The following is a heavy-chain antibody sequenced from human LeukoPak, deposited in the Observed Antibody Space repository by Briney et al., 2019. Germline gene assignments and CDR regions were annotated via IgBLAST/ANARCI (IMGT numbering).Heavy chain of an antibody. CDR3: ATWVVGAVFDY. V-gene: IGHV3-21*01. CDR1: GFTFSSYS. J-gene: IGHJ4*02. Sequence: GRSLRLSCAASGFTFSSYSMNWVRQAPGKGLEWVSSISSSSSYIYYADSVKGRFTISRDNAKNSLYLQMNSLRAEDTAVYYCATWVVGAVFDYWGQGTLVTVSS. D-gene: IGHD1-26*01. CDR2: ISSSSSYI.